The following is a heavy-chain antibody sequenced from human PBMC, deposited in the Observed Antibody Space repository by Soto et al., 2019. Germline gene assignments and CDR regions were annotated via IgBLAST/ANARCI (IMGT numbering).Heavy chain of an antibody. J-gene: IGHJ6*02. V-gene: IGHV1-18*04. CDR3: ARGAYYSVSRRYSLRYYVTAV. Sequence: VASVKDSCKASGYTFTNYSISWVRQAPGQGLEWMGWISAYNGNTNYAQKLQGRVTMSTDTSTSTAYMELRSLRSDDTAVYYCARGAYYSVSRRYSLRYYVTAVWCYGSKVT. CDR2: ISAYNGNT. CDR1: GYTFTNYS. D-gene: IGHD3-10*01.